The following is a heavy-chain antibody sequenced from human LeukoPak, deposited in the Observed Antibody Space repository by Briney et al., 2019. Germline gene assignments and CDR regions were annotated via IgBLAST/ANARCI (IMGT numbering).Heavy chain of an antibody. V-gene: IGHV4-59*12. D-gene: IGHD4/OR15-4a*01. J-gene: IGHJ4*02. CDR1: GDSISSYY. Sequence: SETLSLTCTVSGDSISSYYWSWIRQPPGKGLEWIGYIYFSGSTNYNPSLKSRVTISVETSKNQFSLKLSSVTAADTAVYYCATGVFFGALDYWGQGTLVTVSS. CDR3: ATGVFFGALDY. CDR2: IYFSGST.